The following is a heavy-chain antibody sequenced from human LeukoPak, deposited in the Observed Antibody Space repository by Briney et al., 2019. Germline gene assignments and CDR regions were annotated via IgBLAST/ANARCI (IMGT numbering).Heavy chain of an antibody. Sequence: GASVNVSCKASGGTFSSYAISRVRQAPGQGLEWMGGIIPIFGTANYAQKFQGRVTITTDESTSTAYMGLSSLRSEDTAVYYCARVGLTYDSSAQTLWGQGTLVTVSS. D-gene: IGHD3-22*01. CDR2: IIPIFGTA. V-gene: IGHV1-69*05. J-gene: IGHJ4*02. CDR1: GGTFSSYA. CDR3: ARVGLTYDSSAQTL.